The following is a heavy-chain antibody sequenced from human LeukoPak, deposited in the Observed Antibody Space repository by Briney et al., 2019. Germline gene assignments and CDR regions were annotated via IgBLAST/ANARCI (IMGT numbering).Heavy chain of an antibody. J-gene: IGHJ4*02. D-gene: IGHD3-16*01. CDR1: GFSVSSNY. V-gene: IGHV3-66*01. CDR3: ASEGDRQIF. CDR2: IFSGGGS. Sequence: QTGGSLRLSCAASGFSVSSNYMSWVRQAPGAGLEWVSVIFSGGGSKFADSVKGRFTISKDNSKNTLYLQMNSLRVGDTAVYYCASEGDRQIFWGQGTLVTVSS.